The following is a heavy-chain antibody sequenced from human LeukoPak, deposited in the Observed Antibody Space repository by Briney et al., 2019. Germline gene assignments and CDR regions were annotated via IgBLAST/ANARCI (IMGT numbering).Heavy chain of an antibody. CDR1: GYTFTGYY. J-gene: IGHJ4*02. CDR2: INPNSGGT. V-gene: IGHV1-2*02. CDR3: ARVAGAAAPFDY. Sequence: ASVKVSCKASGYTFTGYYMHWVRQAPGQGLEWMEWINPNSGGTNYAQKFQGRATMTRDTSISTAYMELSRLRSDDTAVYYCARVAGAAAPFDYWGQGTLVTVSS. D-gene: IGHD6-13*01.